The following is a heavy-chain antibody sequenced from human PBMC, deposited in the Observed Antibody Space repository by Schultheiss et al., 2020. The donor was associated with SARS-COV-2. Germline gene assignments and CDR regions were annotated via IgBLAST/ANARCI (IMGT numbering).Heavy chain of an antibody. CDR1: GGSFSGYY. V-gene: IGHV4-34*01. CDR2: INHSGST. D-gene: IGHD6-19*01. Sequence: SQTLSLICAVYGGSFSGYYWSWIRQPPGKGLEWIGEINHSGSTNYNPSLKSRVTISVDTSKNQFSLKLSSVTAADTAVYYCARGGAYSSGPKVFDPWGQGTLVTVSS. J-gene: IGHJ5*02. CDR3: ARGGAYSSGPKVFDP.